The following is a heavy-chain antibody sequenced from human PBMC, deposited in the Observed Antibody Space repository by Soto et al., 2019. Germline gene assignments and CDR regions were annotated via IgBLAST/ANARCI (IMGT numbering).Heavy chain of an antibody. CDR2: IDSSGRNI. CDR1: GVGFSTYG. V-gene: IGHV3-21*01. CDR3: ARDESAGSSTSN. J-gene: IGHJ4*02. D-gene: IGHD2-2*01. Sequence: EVQLMESGGGLVKPGGSLRLSCAASGVGFSTYGVNWVRQAPGKGPEWVSSIDSSGRNIYYADSVEGRFTTSRDNAKNSLYLQMNSLRVEDTALYFCARDESAGSSTSNWGQGTLVTVSS.